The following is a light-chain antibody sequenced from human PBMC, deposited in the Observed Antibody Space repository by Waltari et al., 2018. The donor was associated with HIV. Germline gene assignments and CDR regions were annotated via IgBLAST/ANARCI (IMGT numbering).Light chain of an antibody. CDR3: SSYAGTSNFVL. V-gene: IGLV2-11*01. CDR2: NVS. CDR1: SSDVGAYHY. Sequence: QSALTQPRSVSESPGQSVTLSCTGTSSDVGAYHYVPWYQQHPGRAPKFIIYNVSERPSGVPDRVSGSKSGNTASLTISGLQAEDEADYYCSSYAGTSNFVLFGGGTKLTVL. J-gene: IGLJ2*01.